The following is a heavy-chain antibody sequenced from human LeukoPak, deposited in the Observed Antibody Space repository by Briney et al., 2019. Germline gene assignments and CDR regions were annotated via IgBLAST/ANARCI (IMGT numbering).Heavy chain of an antibody. CDR1: GGSISSGDYY. V-gene: IGHV4-30-4*08. J-gene: IGHJ3*02. CDR3: ARLQTYYYDSSGMEGAFDI. CDR2: IYYSGST. Sequence: PSETLSLTCTVSGGSISSGDYYWSWIRQPPGKGLEWIGYIYYSGSTYYNPSLKSRVTISVDTSKNQFSLKLSSVTAADTAVYYCARLQTYYYDSSGMEGAFDIWGQGTMVTVSS. D-gene: IGHD3-22*01.